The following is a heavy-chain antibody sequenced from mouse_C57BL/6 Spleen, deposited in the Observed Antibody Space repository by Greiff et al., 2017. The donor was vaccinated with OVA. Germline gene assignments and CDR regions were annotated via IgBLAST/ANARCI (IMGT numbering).Heavy chain of an antibody. D-gene: IGHD1-1*01. V-gene: IGHV5-9*01. Sequence: EVKLVESGGGLVKPGGSLKLSCAASGFTFSSYTMSWVRQTPEKRLEWVATISGGGGNTYYPDSVKGRFTISRDNAKNTLYLQMSRLRSEDTALYYCARGGSPYYFDYWGQGTTLTVSS. CDR2: ISGGGGNT. J-gene: IGHJ2*01. CDR3: ARGGSPYYFDY. CDR1: GFTFSSYT.